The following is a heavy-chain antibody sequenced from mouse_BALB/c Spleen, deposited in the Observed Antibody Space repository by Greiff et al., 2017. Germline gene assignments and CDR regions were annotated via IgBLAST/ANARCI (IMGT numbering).Heavy chain of an antibody. V-gene: IGHV1-14*01. Sequence: ESGPELVKPGASVKMSCKASGYTFTSYVMHWVKQKPGQGLEWIGYINPYNDGTKYNEKFKGKATLTSDKSSSTAYMELSSLTSEDSAVYYCAREDDGYSFAYWGQGTLVTVSA. J-gene: IGHJ3*01. CDR3: AREDDGYSFAY. CDR1: GYTFTSYV. CDR2: INPYNDGT. D-gene: IGHD2-3*01.